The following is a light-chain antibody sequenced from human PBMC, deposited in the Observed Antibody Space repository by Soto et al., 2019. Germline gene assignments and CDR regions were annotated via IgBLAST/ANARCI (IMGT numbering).Light chain of an antibody. Sequence: QSALTQPASVSGSLGQSITISCTGTSSDVGSYNLVSWYQQHPGKAPKLMIYEVSKRPSGVSNRFSDSKSGNTASLTISGLQAEDEADYYCCSYAGSSTFRVFGGGTKVTVL. J-gene: IGLJ3*02. V-gene: IGLV2-23*02. CDR3: CSYAGSSTFRV. CDR1: SSDVGSYNL. CDR2: EVS.